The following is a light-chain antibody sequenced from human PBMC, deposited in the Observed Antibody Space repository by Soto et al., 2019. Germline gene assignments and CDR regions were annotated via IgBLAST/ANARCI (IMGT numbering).Light chain of an antibody. CDR1: TSNIGSNY. Sequence: QSVVNKPPSASGTQGQGVTISCSGSTSNIGSNYVYWYQQLPGTAPKLLIYRNNQRPSGVPDRFSGSKSGTSASLAISGLRSDDEADYFCSTWEDGLNGFYVFGTGTKVTVL. J-gene: IGLJ1*01. CDR3: STWEDGLNGFYV. V-gene: IGLV1-47*01. CDR2: RNN.